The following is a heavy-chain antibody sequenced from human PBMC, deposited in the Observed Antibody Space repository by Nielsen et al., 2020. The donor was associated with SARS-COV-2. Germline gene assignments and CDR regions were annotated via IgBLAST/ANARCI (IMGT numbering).Heavy chain of an antibody. Sequence: GESLKISCAASGFTFSSYSMNWVRQAPGKVLEWVSYISSSSSTIYYADFVKGRFTISSNNAKNSLYLQMNSLRAEDTAVYYCARLQSSSWYFDLWGRGTLVTVSS. CDR1: GFTFSSYS. J-gene: IGHJ2*01. CDR3: ARLQSSSWYFDL. V-gene: IGHV3-48*01. CDR2: ISSSSSTI. D-gene: IGHD6-13*01.